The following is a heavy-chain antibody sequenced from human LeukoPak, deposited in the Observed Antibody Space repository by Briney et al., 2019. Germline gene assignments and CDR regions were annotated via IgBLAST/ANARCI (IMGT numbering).Heavy chain of an antibody. V-gene: IGHV3-20*01. J-gene: IGHJ6*01. D-gene: IGHD1-26*01. CDR2: ITRNGGST. CDR3: ARDSSGSYSDGMDV. CDR1: GFTFDDNG. Sequence: GGSLRLSCAASGFTFDDNGMSWVRQVPGKGLEWISGITRNGGSTAYADSAKGRFTIFRDNAKNSLYLQMNSLRVEDTALYHCARDSSGSYSDGMDVWGQGTTVTVSS.